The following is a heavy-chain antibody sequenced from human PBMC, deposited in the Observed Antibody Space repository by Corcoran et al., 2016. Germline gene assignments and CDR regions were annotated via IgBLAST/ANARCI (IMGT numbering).Heavy chain of an antibody. J-gene: IGHJ5*02. CDR3: ARGGYYYDSSGYYHRGWFDP. D-gene: IGHD3-22*01. CDR1: GGSISSSSYY. V-gene: IGHV4-39*07. Sequence: QLQLQESGPGLVKPSETLSLTCTVSGGSISSSSYYWGWIRQPPGKGLEWIGSIYYSGSTYYNPSLKSRVTISVDTSKNQFSLKLSAVPAADTAVYYCARGGYYYDSSGYYHRGWFDPWGQGTLVTVSS. CDR2: IYYSGST.